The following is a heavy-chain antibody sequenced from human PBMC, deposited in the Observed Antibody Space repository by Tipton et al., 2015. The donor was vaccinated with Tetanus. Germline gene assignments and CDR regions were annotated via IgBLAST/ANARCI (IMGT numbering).Heavy chain of an antibody. CDR3: ARGSHNNWFDP. V-gene: IGHV3-53*01. Sequence: CAASGFTVSSNYMSWVRQAPGKGLEWVSVIYSGGSTYYADSVKGRFTISRDNSKNTLYLQMNSLRAEDTAVYYCARGSHNNWFDPWGQGTLVTVSS. J-gene: IGHJ5*02. CDR1: GFTVSSNY. CDR2: IYSGGST.